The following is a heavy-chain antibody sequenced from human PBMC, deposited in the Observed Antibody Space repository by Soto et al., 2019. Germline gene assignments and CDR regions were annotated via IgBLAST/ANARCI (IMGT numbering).Heavy chain of an antibody. J-gene: IGHJ4*02. CDR3: ARTCSGGTCSFDY. V-gene: IGHV3-66*01. CDR2: IYSGGST. Sequence: GGALRLSCAASGFTVSSNYMSWVRQAPGKGLEWVSVIYSGGSTYYADSVKGRFTISRDNSENTLYLQMNSLRAEDTAVYYCARTCSGGTCSFDYWGQGTLVTVSS. CDR1: GFTVSSNY. D-gene: IGHD2-15*01.